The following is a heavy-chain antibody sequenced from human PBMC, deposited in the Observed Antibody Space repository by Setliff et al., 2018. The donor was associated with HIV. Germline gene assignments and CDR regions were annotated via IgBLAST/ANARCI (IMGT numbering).Heavy chain of an antibody. Sequence: ASVKVSCKASGGTFSSYGISWVRQAPGQGLEWVGGIIPIFGTPDYAQKFQGRVTIATDKSTSTAYMERNSLRAEDTAVYYCAREKELLWFGELLSYWGQGTLVTVSS. D-gene: IGHD3-10*01. J-gene: IGHJ4*02. CDR2: IIPIFGTP. V-gene: IGHV1-69*05. CDR3: AREKELLWFGELLSY. CDR1: GGTFSSYG.